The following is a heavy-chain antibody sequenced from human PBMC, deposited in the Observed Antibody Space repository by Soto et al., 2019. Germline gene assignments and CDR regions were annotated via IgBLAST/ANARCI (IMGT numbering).Heavy chain of an antibody. Sequence: GGSLRLSCAASGFTFSSYGMHWVRQAPGKGLEWVAVISYDGSNKYYADSVKGRFTISRDNSKNTLYLQMNSLRAEDTAVYYCAKDERHYYYYMDVWGKGTTVTVSS. CDR2: ISYDGSNK. J-gene: IGHJ6*03. CDR3: AKDERHYYYYMDV. V-gene: IGHV3-30*18. CDR1: GFTFSSYG.